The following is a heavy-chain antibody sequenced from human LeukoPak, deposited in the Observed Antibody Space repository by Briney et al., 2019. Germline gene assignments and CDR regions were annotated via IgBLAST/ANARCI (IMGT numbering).Heavy chain of an antibody. Sequence: GSSVKVPCKASGGTFSSYAISWVRQAPGQGLEWMGGIIPIFGTANYAQKFQGRVTITTDESTSTAYMELSSLRSEDTAVYYCAYGLVGSSGYYYYYYMDVWGKGTTVTVSS. CDR2: IIPIFGTA. J-gene: IGHJ6*03. V-gene: IGHV1-69*05. CDR3: AYGLVGSSGYYYYYYMDV. CDR1: GGTFSSYA. D-gene: IGHD6-6*01.